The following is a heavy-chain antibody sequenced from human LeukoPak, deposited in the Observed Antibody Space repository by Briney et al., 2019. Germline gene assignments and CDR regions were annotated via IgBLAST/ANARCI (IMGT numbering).Heavy chain of an antibody. J-gene: IGHJ4*02. CDR2: IYYSGST. CDR1: GGSISSSSYY. V-gene: IGHV4-39*07. Sequence: SETLSLTCSVSGGSISSSSYYWGWIRQPPGKGLEWIGSIYYSGSTYYNPSLKSRVTISVDTSKNQFSLKLSSVTAADTAVYYCARDSSSVGGSLNYWGQGTLVTVSS. CDR3: ARDSSSVGGSLNY. D-gene: IGHD6-19*01.